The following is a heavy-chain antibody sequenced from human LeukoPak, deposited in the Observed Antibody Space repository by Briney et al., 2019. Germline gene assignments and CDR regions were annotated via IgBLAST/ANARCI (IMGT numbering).Heavy chain of an antibody. CDR1: GFTFSSYG. J-gene: IGHJ6*03. CDR3: AKDARCSSTSCYKEGSYYYYMDV. CDR2: IRYDGSNK. Sequence: GGSLRLSCAASGFTFSSYGMHWVRQAPGKGLEWVAFIRYDGSNKYYADSVKGRFTISRDNSKNTLYLQMNSLRAEDTAVYYCAKDARCSSTSCYKEGSYYYYMDVWGKGTTVTVSS. D-gene: IGHD2-2*02. V-gene: IGHV3-30*02.